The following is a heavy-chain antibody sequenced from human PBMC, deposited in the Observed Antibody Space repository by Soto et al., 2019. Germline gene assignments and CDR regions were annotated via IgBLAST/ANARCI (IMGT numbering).Heavy chain of an antibody. J-gene: IGHJ4*02. D-gene: IGHD6-25*01. CDR1: GIMSSGYG. V-gene: IGHV1-69*09. CDR2: INPILDST. Sequence: QEQVVQSGPAMKEPGSSVKVSCRASGIMSSGYGFSWVRQAPGQGLEWVGRINPILDSTHYAQNWQGRVSITVDKSTDTAYLEVTSLRLEDTAIYFCATMKRARLDSWGRGTVVTVSS. CDR3: ATMKRARLDS.